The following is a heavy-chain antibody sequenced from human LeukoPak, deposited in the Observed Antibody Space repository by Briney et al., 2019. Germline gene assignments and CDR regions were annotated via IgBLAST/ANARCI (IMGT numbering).Heavy chain of an antibody. Sequence: QPGGSLRLSCAASGFTFSNFGMSWVRQAPGKGLEWVANMKQDGSAKNYVDSVKGRFTISRDNAKNSLYLQMNSLSTEDTAVYYCARGGSCPDYWGQGTLVTVSS. J-gene: IGHJ4*02. D-gene: IGHD1-26*01. CDR2: MKQDGSAK. CDR3: ARGGSCPDY. CDR1: GFTFSNFG. V-gene: IGHV3-7*04.